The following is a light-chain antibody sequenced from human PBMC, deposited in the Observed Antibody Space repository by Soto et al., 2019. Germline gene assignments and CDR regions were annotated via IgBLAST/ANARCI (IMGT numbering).Light chain of an antibody. Sequence: DIHMTQSPSSLSASVGDRFTITCRASQGMSNYLAWYKQKPGGAPKLLSHDASTLHSGVPSRLSGSGSGTEFTLTISSMKPDDFATYYCLQYNDYWTFGQGTKVDIK. J-gene: IGKJ1*01. CDR2: DAS. V-gene: IGKV1-16*01. CDR1: QGMSNY. CDR3: LQYNDYWT.